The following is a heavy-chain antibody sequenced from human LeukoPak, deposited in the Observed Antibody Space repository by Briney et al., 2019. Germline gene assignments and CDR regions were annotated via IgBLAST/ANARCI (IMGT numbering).Heavy chain of an antibody. Sequence: SGPTLVKPTQTLTLTCTFSGFSLSTSGVGVGWIRQPPGKALEWLALSYWDDDKRYSPSLKSRLTITKDTSKNQVVLTMTNMDPVDTATYYCAHSTPPKDIVVVPAAHDAFDIWGQGTMVTVSS. CDR2: SYWDDDK. D-gene: IGHD2-2*01. CDR1: GFSLSTSGVG. CDR3: AHSTPPKDIVVVPAAHDAFDI. J-gene: IGHJ3*02. V-gene: IGHV2-5*02.